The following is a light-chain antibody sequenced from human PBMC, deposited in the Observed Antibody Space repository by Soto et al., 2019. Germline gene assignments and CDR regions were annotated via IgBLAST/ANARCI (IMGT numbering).Light chain of an antibody. CDR3: QQLNSYSIFT. V-gene: IGKV1-9*01. CDR1: QDINSY. J-gene: IGKJ3*01. Sequence: DIQLTQSPSFLSASVGDRVTITCRASQDINSYLAWYQQKPGKAPKLLIFGASTLQSGVPSRFSGSGSWTEFTLTISSLQPEDFATYYCQQLNSYSIFTFGPGTKLDI. CDR2: GAS.